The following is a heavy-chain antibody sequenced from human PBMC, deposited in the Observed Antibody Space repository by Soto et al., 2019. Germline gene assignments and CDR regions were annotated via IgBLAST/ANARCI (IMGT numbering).Heavy chain of an antibody. CDR1: GFTLSDHY. J-gene: IGHJ3*01. V-gene: IGHV3-72*01. D-gene: IGHD3-10*01. CDR3: ARGFKSFDL. Sequence: PGGSLRLSCAASGFTLSDHYMDWVRQAPGKGLEWVGRSRKKADNYITQYAASVKGRFTISRDESKNSLSLQMNSLETEDTAVYYCARGFKSFDLWGQGTMVTVS. CDR2: SRKKADNYIT.